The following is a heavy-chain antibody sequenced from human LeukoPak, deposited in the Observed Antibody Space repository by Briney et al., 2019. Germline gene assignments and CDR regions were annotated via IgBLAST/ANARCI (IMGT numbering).Heavy chain of an antibody. CDR1: GYRFTSYY. D-gene: IGHD6-13*01. V-gene: IGHV1-46*01. CDR3: ARDLIAAAGTTWFDP. J-gene: IGHJ5*02. Sequence: ASVKASCKASGYRFTSYYMHWVRQAPGQGLEWMGIINASGGSTTYAQKFQGRVTMTRDTSTSTVYMELSSLRSEDTAVYYCARDLIAAAGTTWFDPWGQGTLVTVSS. CDR2: INASGGST.